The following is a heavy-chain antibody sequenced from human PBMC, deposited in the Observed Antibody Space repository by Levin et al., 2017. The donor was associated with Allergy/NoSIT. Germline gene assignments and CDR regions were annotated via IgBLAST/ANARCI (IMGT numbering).Heavy chain of an antibody. CDR3: ARDIRALWFGELPNFDY. D-gene: IGHD3-10*01. CDR1: GFTFSSYA. Sequence: GESLKISCAASGFTFSSYAMHWVRQAPGKGLEWVAVISYDGSNKYYADSVKGRFTISRDNSKNTLYLQMNSLRAEDTAVYYCARDIRALWFGELPNFDYWGQGTLVTVSS. V-gene: IGHV3-30-3*01. CDR2: ISYDGSNK. J-gene: IGHJ4*02.